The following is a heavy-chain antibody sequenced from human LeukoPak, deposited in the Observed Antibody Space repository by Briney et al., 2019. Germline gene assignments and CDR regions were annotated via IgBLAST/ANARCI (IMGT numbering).Heavy chain of an antibody. J-gene: IGHJ3*02. CDR1: GFTFSSYS. D-gene: IGHD3-10*01. Sequence: PGGSLRLSCAASGFTFSSYSMNWVRQAPGKGLEWVSSISSSSSYIYYADSVKGRFTISRDNAKNSLYLQMNSLRAEDTAVYYCARDGLWFGENYDAFDIWGQGTMVTVSS. CDR3: ARDGLWFGENYDAFDI. V-gene: IGHV3-21*01. CDR2: ISSSSSYI.